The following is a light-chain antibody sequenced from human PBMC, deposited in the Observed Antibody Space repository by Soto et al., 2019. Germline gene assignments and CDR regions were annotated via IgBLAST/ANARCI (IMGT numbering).Light chain of an antibody. V-gene: IGLV1-44*01. CDR1: SSNIGSNT. J-gene: IGLJ1*01. CDR3: AAWDDSLNGYV. Sequence: QSVLSQPPSASGTPGQRVTISCSGSSSNIGSNTVSWYQQFPGTAPKLLIYFNIQRPSGVPDRFSGSKSGTSASLAISGLQSEDEADDYCAAWDDSLNGYVFGTGTKVTVL. CDR2: FNI.